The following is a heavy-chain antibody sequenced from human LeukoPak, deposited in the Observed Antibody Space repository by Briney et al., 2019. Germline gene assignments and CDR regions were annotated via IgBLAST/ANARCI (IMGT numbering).Heavy chain of an antibody. V-gene: IGHV3-21*01. CDR1: GFTFSSYN. Sequence: GGSLRLSCAASGFTFSSYNMNWVRQAPGKGLEWVSSISSGSSYIHYADSVKGRFTISRDNAKNSLFLQMDSLRAEDTAVYYCARDQKAVGTDFDYWGQGTLVTVSS. CDR2: ISSGSSYI. CDR3: ARDQKAVGTDFDY. J-gene: IGHJ4*02. D-gene: IGHD6-13*01.